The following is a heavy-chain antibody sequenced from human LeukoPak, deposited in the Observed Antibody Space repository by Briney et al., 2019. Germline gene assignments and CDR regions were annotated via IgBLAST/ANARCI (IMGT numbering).Heavy chain of an antibody. Sequence: PGGSLRLSCAASGFTFSDSYMHWVRQAPGKGLEWVAVISYDGKNEYYTDSVKGRFTISRDNAKNTLYLQMNSLRAEDTAVYYCAKQMAVDYFDYWGQGTLVTVSS. J-gene: IGHJ4*02. CDR3: AKQMAVDYFDY. V-gene: IGHV3-30*18. CDR2: ISYDGKNE. D-gene: IGHD5-24*01. CDR1: GFTFSDSY.